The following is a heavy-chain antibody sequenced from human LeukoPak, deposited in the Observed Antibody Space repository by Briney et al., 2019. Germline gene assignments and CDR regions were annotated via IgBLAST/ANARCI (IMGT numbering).Heavy chain of an antibody. V-gene: IGHV4-39*02. CDR1: GGSISSSSYY. D-gene: IGHD3-22*01. CDR2: IYYSGST. J-gene: IGHJ5*02. CDR3: AREGRYYYDSSGYPHNWFDP. Sequence: PSETLSLTCTVSGGSISSSSYYWGWIRQPPGKGLEWLGSIYYSGSTYYNPSLKSRVTISVDTSKNQFSLKLSSVTAADTAVYYCAREGRYYYDSSGYPHNWFDPWGQGTLVTVSS.